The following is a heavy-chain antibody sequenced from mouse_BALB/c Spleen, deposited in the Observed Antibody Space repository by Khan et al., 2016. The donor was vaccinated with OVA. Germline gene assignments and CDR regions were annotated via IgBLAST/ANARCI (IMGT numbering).Heavy chain of an antibody. Sequence: EVQLQESGGDLVKPGGSLKLSCAASGFTFSSYGMSWVRQTPDKRLEWVATISSGGDYTYYPDSVKGRFTISRGNAKNTLYLQMSSLKSEDTAMYYCASHLTGSFAYWGQGTLVTVSA. CDR1: GFTFSSYG. V-gene: IGHV5-6*01. CDR2: ISSGGDYT. J-gene: IGHJ3*01. CDR3: ASHLTGSFAY. D-gene: IGHD4-1*01.